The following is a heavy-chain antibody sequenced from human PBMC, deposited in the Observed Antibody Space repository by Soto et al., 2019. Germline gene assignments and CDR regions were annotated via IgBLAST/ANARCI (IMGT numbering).Heavy chain of an antibody. D-gene: IGHD6-13*01. J-gene: IGHJ5*01. CDR2: IYYSGRN. Sequence: QVQLQESGPGLVKPSQTLSLTCTVSGGSISSGDYYWSWIRQPPGKGLEWIGYIYYSGRNYYNPSLKNQPTLSGDTPKNQCSLKLSSLTASDPAVYYCARGFWQLTNLFDPWGQGTPVTVSS. V-gene: IGHV4-30-4*01. CDR1: GGSISSGDYY. CDR3: ARGFWQLTNLFDP.